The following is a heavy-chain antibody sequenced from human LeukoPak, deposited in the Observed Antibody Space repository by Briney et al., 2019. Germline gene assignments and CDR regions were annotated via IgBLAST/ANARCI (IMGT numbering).Heavy chain of an antibody. CDR1: GYSFTSYW. Sequence: GESLKISCKGSGYSFTSYWIGWVRQMPGKGLEWMGIIYPGDSDTRYSPSFQGQVTISADKSISTAYLQWSSLKASDTAMYYCASLSILTGYYPRYWGQGTLVTVSP. D-gene: IGHD3-9*01. CDR3: ASLSILTGYYPRY. J-gene: IGHJ4*02. V-gene: IGHV5-51*01. CDR2: IYPGDSDT.